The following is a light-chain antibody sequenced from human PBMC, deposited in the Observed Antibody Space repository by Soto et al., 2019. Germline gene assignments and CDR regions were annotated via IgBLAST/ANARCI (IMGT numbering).Light chain of an antibody. V-gene: IGLV2-11*01. J-gene: IGLJ1*01. Sequence: QSALTQPRSVSGSPGQSVTISCTGTSSDVGGYNYVSWYQQHPGKAPKLMIYDVSKRPSGVPDRFSGSKSGNTASLTISGRQAEDEADYYCCSYAGSYTFGFGTGTKLTV. CDR1: SSDVGGYNY. CDR2: DVS. CDR3: CSYAGSYTFG.